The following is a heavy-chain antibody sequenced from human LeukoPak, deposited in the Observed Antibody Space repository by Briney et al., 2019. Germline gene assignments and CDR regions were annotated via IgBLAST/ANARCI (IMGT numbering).Heavy chain of an antibody. V-gene: IGHV4-61*02. CDR1: GGSISSGSYY. D-gene: IGHD5-18*01. CDR3: ARDRRYSPFDY. CDR2: TYTSGST. J-gene: IGHJ4*02. Sequence: SETLSLTCTVSGGSISSGSYYWSWIRQPAGKGLGWIGRTYTSGSTNYNPSLKRRVTISVDTSKNQFSLKLSSVTAADTAVYYCARDRRYSPFDYWGQGTLVTVSS.